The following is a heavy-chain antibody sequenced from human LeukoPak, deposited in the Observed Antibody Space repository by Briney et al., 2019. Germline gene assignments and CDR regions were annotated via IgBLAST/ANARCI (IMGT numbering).Heavy chain of an antibody. CDR2: ISGSGGST. V-gene: IGHV3-23*01. Sequence: GGSLRLSCAASGFTFSSYAMSWVRQAPGKGLEWVSAISGSGGSTYYADSVKGRFTISRDNSKNTLYLQMNSLRAEDTAVYYCAEAEYSSGWYDAFDIWGQGTMVTVSS. CDR1: GFTFSSYA. J-gene: IGHJ3*02. CDR3: AEAEYSSGWYDAFDI. D-gene: IGHD6-19*01.